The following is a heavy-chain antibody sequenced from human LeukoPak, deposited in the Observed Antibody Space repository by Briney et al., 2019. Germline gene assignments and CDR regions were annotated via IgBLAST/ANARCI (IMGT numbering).Heavy chain of an antibody. CDR1: GYTFTIYF. J-gene: IGHJ4*02. CDR2: FNPEDGET. CDR3: ATDYDY. V-gene: IGHV1-24*01. Sequence: ASVKVSCKVSGYTFTIYFMHWVRQAPGKGLEWMGGFNPEDGETNYAQKFQGRVTMTKDTSTDTAYMEVSSLRSEDTAIYYCATDYDYWGQGTLVTVSS.